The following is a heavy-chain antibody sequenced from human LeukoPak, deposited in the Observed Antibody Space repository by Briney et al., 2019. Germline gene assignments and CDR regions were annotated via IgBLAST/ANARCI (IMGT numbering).Heavy chain of an antibody. CDR3: ARLGYGGSGWFFDY. CDR1: GFTLSNYG. D-gene: IGHD6-19*01. CDR2: IWHDGSNT. V-gene: IGHV3-33*01. Sequence: PGRSLRLSCAASGFTLSNYGMYWVRQAPGKGLEWVAVIWHDGSNTYYADSVKGRFTISRDHSKNTLYLQMNSLRAEDTAVYYCARLGYGGSGWFFDYWGQGTLVTVSS. J-gene: IGHJ4*02.